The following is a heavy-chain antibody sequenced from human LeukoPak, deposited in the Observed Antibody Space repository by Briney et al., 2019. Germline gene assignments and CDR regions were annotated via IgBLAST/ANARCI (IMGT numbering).Heavy chain of an antibody. Sequence: SVKVSCKASGYTFTSYDINWVRQATGQGLEWMGWMNPNSGNTGYAQKFQGRVTMTRNTSISTAYMELSSLRSEDTAVYYCARVSVFVYAFDIWGQGTMVTVSS. CDR3: ARVSVFVYAFDI. CDR1: GYTFTSYD. CDR2: MNPNSGNT. D-gene: IGHD3-16*02. J-gene: IGHJ3*02. V-gene: IGHV1-8*01.